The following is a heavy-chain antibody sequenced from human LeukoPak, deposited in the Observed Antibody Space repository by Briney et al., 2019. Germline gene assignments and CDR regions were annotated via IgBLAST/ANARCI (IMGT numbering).Heavy chain of an antibody. D-gene: IGHD6-19*01. J-gene: IGHJ5*02. Sequence: PGGSLRLSCAASGFTFSSYSMNWVRQAPGKGLEWVSSISSSSSYIYYADSVKGRFTISRDNAKNSLYLQMNSLRAKDTAVYYCAPLPYSSGPNWFDPWGQGTLVTVSS. V-gene: IGHV3-21*01. CDR1: GFTFSSYS. CDR2: ISSSSSYI. CDR3: APLPYSSGPNWFDP.